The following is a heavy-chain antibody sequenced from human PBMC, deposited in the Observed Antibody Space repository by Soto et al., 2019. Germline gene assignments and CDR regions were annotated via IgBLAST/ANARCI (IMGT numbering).Heavy chain of an antibody. CDR2: IYYSGST. CDR3: ARGWGDYFDY. J-gene: IGHJ4*02. V-gene: IGHV4-59*01. D-gene: IGHD3-16*01. CDR1: GGSISSYY. Sequence: QVQLQESGPGLVKPSETLSLTCTVSGGSISSYYWSWIRQPPGKGLEWIGYIYYSGSTNYNPSLKSRVTISVDTSKNQFSLKLSSVTAADTAVYYCARGWGDYFDYWGQGTLVTVSS.